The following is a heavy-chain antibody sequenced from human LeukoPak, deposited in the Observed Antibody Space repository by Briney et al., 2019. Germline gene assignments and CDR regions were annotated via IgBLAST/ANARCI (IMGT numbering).Heavy chain of an antibody. CDR2: ISGSGGST. CDR1: GFTFSSYG. J-gene: IGHJ4*02. CDR3: ARDTAIVRGIDY. Sequence: GGSLRLSCAASGFTFSSYGMSWVRQAPGKGLEWVSAISGSGGSTYYADSLKGRFTISRDNAKNSLYLQMNSLRAEDTAVYYCARDTAIVRGIDYWGQGTLVTVSS. D-gene: IGHD3-10*01. V-gene: IGHV3-23*01.